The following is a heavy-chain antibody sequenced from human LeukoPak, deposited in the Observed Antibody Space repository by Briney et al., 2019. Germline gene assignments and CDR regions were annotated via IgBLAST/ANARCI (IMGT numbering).Heavy chain of an antibody. D-gene: IGHD2-15*01. Sequence: QPGRSLRLSCAASGFTFSSYGMHWVRQAPGKGLEWVAVISYDGSDKFYADSVKGRFTISRDKSKNMVYLQMNSLRAEDTAVYYCAKDREHCSGGSCGGMDVWGQGTTVIVSS. CDR3: AKDREHCSGGSCGGMDV. J-gene: IGHJ6*02. CDR1: GFTFSSYG. CDR2: ISYDGSDK. V-gene: IGHV3-30*18.